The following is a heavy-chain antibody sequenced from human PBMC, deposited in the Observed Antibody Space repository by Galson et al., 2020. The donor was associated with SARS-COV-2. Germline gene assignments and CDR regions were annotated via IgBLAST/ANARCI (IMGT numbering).Heavy chain of an antibody. CDR3: ARMKDYYHGMDV. Sequence: ASVKVSCKASGYTFTTYDIHWVRQAPGQGIEWMGWMNPNSGHTVYTQKLQGRVTMTRSTSINTAYMELTSLTFQDTAVYYCARMKDYYHGMDVWGQGTTVSVSS. CDR1: GYTFTTYD. V-gene: IGHV1-8*01. J-gene: IGHJ6*02. CDR2: MNPNSGHT.